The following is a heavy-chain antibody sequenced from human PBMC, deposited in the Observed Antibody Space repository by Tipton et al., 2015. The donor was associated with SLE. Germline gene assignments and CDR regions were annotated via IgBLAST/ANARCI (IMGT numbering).Heavy chain of an antibody. D-gene: IGHD6-13*01. V-gene: IGHV4-59*11. CDR2: TYNNDRT. Sequence: TLSLTCPVSGVSIRSHYWSWIRQSPGKGLEWIVYTYNNDRTKYNPSLKSRVTVSVDTSENQFSLKLSSVTAADTAVYYGARSAGYGSNWAHFDYWGQGTLVTVSS. CDR1: GVSIRSHY. J-gene: IGHJ4*02. CDR3: ARSAGYGSNWAHFDY.